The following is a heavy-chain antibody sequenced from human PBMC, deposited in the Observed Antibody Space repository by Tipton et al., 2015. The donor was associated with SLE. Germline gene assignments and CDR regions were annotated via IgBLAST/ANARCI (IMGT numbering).Heavy chain of an antibody. J-gene: IGHJ4*02. CDR2: ISYDGSNK. CDR3: AREGVATPDY. V-gene: IGHV3-30*04. D-gene: IGHD4-23*01. CDR1: GFTFSSYA. Sequence: RSLRLSCAASGFTFSSYAMHWVRQAPGKGLEWVAVISYDGSNKYYADSVKGRFTISRDNAKNSLYLQMNSLRAEDTAVYYCAREGVATPDYWGQGTLVTVSS.